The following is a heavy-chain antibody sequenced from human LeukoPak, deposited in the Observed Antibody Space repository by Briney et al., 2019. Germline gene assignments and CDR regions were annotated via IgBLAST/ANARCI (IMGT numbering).Heavy chain of an antibody. Sequence: SETLSLTCTVSGYSISSGYYWGWIRQPPGKGLEWIGSIYHSGSTYYNPSLKSRVTISVDTSKNQFSLKLSSVTAADTAVYYCARGPLLWFGELQYDYWGQGTLVTVSS. J-gene: IGHJ4*02. CDR2: IYHSGST. V-gene: IGHV4-38-2*02. CDR1: GYSISSGYY. D-gene: IGHD3-10*01. CDR3: ARGPLLWFGELQYDY.